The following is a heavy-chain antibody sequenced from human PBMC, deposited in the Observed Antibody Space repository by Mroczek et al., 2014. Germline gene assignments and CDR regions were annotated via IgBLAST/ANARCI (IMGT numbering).Heavy chain of an antibody. Sequence: QVQLQQWGPGLVKPSQTLSLTCTVSGGSISSGGYYWSWIRQHPGKGLEWIGYIYYSGSTYYNPSLKSRVTISVDTSKNQFSLKLSSVTAADTAVYYCARDGHYDILTGYNWFDPGAREPWSPSPQ. CDR3: ARDGHYDILTGYNWFDP. CDR2: IYYSGST. D-gene: IGHD3-9*01. CDR1: GGSISSGGYY. J-gene: IGHJ5*02. V-gene: IGHV4-31*03.